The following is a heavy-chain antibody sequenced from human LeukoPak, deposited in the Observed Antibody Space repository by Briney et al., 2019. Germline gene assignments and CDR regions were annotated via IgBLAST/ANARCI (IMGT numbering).Heavy chain of an antibody. Sequence: SLRLSCAGSGFIFNNYAMHWVRQPPGKGLEWVSGISWNSGSIDYADSVKGRFTISRDNAKNTLYLQVNNLRAEDTAVYYCARGPNSNWSGLDFWGQGTLLTVSS. V-gene: IGHV3-9*01. CDR1: GFIFNNYA. CDR2: ISWNSGSI. J-gene: IGHJ4*02. CDR3: ARGPNSNWSGLDF. D-gene: IGHD6-6*01.